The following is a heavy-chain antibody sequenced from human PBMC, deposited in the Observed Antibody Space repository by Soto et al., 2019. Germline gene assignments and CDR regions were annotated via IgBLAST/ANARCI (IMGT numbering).Heavy chain of an antibody. CDR3: AKDSGYLDP. J-gene: IGHJ5*02. V-gene: IGHV3-30*02. CDR2: IWYDGSNK. D-gene: IGHD2-15*01. Sequence: GGSLRLSCAASGFTFISYGMHWVRQAPGKGLEWVAVIWYDGSNKYYADSVKGRFTISRDNSKNTLYLQMNSLRAEDTAVYYCAKDSGYLDPWGQGTLVTVSS. CDR1: GFTFISYG.